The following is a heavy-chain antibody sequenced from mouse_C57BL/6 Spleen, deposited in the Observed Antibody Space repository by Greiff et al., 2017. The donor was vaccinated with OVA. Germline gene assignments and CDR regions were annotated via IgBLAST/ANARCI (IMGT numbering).Heavy chain of an antibody. V-gene: IGHV5-4*01. CDR2: ISDGGSYT. CDR3: ARDPGYPRGFAY. D-gene: IGHD2-2*01. CDR1: GFTFSSYA. Sequence: EVQRVESGGGLVKPGGSLKLSCAASGFTFSSYAMSWVRQTPEKRLEWVATISDGGSYTYYPDNVKGRFTISRDNAKNNLYLQMSHLKSEDTAMYYCARDPGYPRGFAYWGQGTLVTVSA. J-gene: IGHJ3*01.